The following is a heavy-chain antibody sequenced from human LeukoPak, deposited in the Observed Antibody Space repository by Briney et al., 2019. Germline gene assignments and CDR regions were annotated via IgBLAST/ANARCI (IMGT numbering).Heavy chain of an antibody. CDR3: ARDLRLGDSSWYDY. D-gene: IGHD6-13*01. CDR1: GYSISSGYY. V-gene: IGHV4-38-2*02. J-gene: IGHJ4*02. Sequence: SETLSLTCTVSGYSISSGYYWGWIRQPPGKGLEWIGSIYHSGSTYYNPSLKSRVTISVDTSKNQFSPKLSSVTAADTAVYYCARDLRLGDSSWYDYWGQGTLVTVSS. CDR2: IYHSGST.